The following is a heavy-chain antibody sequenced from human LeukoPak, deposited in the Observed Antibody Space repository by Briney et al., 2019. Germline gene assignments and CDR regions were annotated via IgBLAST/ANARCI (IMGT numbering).Heavy chain of an antibody. J-gene: IGHJ4*02. CDR3: AKDRSSGGSCSNY. D-gene: IGHD2-15*01. Sequence: GGSLRLSCAASGFTFSNYSMTWVRQAPGKGLEWVSGISGSGGATYYADSAKGRFTISRDNSENTVYLQMNSLRVEDTAIYYCAKDRSSGGSCSNYWGQGTQVTVSS. CDR2: ISGSGGAT. CDR1: GFTFSNYS. V-gene: IGHV3-23*01.